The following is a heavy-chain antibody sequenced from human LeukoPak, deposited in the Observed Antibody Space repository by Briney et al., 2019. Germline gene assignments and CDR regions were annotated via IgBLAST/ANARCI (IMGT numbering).Heavy chain of an antibody. CDR1: GFTFSSYS. CDR2: ISSSSSTI. CDR3: ARDRGAVGGRVPYYFDY. V-gene: IGHV3-48*02. J-gene: IGHJ4*02. Sequence: PGGSLRLSCAASGFTFSSYSMDWVRQAPGKGLEWVSYISSSSSTIYYADSVKGRFTISRDNAKNSLYLQMSSLRDEDTAVHYCARDRGAVGGRVPYYFDYWSQGALVTVSS. D-gene: IGHD6-19*01.